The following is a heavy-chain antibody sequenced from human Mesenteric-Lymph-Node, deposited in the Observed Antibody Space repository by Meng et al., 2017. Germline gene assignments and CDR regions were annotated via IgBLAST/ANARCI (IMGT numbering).Heavy chain of an antibody. Sequence: QAQLVQAGAEVKKPGASVKLSFKAAGYTFTSYGISWVRQAPGQGLEWMGWISAYNGNTNYAQKLQGRVTMTTDTSTSTAYMELRSLRSDDTAVYYCARDTLYYDILTGYSPTNWFDPWGQGTLVTVSS. CDR2: ISAYNGNT. V-gene: IGHV1-18*01. J-gene: IGHJ5*02. D-gene: IGHD3-9*01. CDR3: ARDTLYYDILTGYSPTNWFDP. CDR1: GYTFTSYG.